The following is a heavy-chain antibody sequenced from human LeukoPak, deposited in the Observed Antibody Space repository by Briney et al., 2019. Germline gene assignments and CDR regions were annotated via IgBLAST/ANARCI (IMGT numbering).Heavy chain of an antibody. CDR1: GFTFKNYG. D-gene: IGHD3-10*01. CDR2: ISHDGSNK. J-gene: IGHJ4*02. Sequence: GRSLRLSCEASGFTFKNYGIHWVRQAPGKGLEWVAVISHDGSNKYYADSVRGRPSVSRDNSRNTLYLQMNSLRAEDTAVYYCAKDWGFQYASGSYCDYWGQGTQVTVSS. CDR3: AKDWGFQYASGSYCDY. V-gene: IGHV3-30*18.